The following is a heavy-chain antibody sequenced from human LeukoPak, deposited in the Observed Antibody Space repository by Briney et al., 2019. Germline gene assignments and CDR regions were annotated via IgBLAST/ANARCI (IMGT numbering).Heavy chain of an antibody. V-gene: IGHV3-30*19. CDR1: GFTISSYG. J-gene: IGHJ4*02. Sequence: PGGSLRLSCAASGFTISSYGMHWVRQAPGKGLEWVAVISYDGSNKYYADSVKGRFTISRDNSKNTLYLQMISLRAEDTAVYYCARADVYTFDYWGQGTRVTVSS. CDR3: ARADVYTFDY. CDR2: ISYDGSNK. D-gene: IGHD2-2*02.